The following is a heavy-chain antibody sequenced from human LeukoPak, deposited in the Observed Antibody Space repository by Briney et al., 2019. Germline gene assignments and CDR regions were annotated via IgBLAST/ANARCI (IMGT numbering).Heavy chain of an antibody. V-gene: IGHV1-69*13. CDR2: IVPIFGTA. CDR1: GGTFSSYA. J-gene: IGHJ6*03. CDR3: ARGECSSTSCSYYMDV. D-gene: IGHD2-2*01. Sequence: ASVKVSCKASGGTFSSYAISWVRQAPGQGLEWMGGIVPIFGTANYAQKFQGRVTITADESTSTAYMELSSLRSEDTAVYYCARGECSSTSCSYYMDVWGKGTTVTVSS.